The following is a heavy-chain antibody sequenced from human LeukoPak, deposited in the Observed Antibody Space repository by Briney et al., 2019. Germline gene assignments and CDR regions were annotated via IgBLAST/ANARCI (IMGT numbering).Heavy chain of an antibody. V-gene: IGHV4-59*08. Sequence: SETLSLTCTVSGGSISSHYWNWIRQPPGKGLEWIAYMYYSGSTIHNPSLKSRATISVDTSKNQFSLNLSSVTAADTAVYYCARSGYCSGGSCYATGLFDYWGQGTLVTVSS. CDR1: GGSISSHY. J-gene: IGHJ4*02. CDR3: ARSGYCSGGSCYATGLFDY. D-gene: IGHD2-15*01. CDR2: MYYSGST.